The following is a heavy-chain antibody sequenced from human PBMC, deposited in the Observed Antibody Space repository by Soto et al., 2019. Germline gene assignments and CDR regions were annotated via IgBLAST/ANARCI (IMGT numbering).Heavy chain of an antibody. V-gene: IGHV4-30-4*01. D-gene: IGHD2-2*01. CDR3: VRYCSTTKCPFDY. Sequence: LSLTCTVSGGSISSGGSYWGWIRQPPGKGLEWIGYIYYSGNTYFNPPLKSRVTLSVDTSKNQFSLNLSSVTAADTAVYYCVRYCSTTKCPFDYWGQGTLVTVSS. CDR1: GGSISSGGSY. J-gene: IGHJ4*02. CDR2: IYYSGNT.